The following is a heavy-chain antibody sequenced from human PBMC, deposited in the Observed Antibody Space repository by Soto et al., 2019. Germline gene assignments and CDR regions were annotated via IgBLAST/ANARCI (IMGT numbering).Heavy chain of an antibody. CDR2: ISYDGSDK. Sequence: QVQLVESGGGVGQPGRSLRLSCAASGFTFSPYTMQWVRQTPGKGLEWVAVISYDGSDKHYADSVRGRFTISRDNSKNTLFLQMISLRAEDTALYYCARGGGFCGADCYKGGIDYWGQGALVTVSS. V-gene: IGHV3-30-3*01. J-gene: IGHJ4*02. D-gene: IGHD2-21*02. CDR3: ARGGGFCGADCYKGGIDY. CDR1: GFTFSPYT.